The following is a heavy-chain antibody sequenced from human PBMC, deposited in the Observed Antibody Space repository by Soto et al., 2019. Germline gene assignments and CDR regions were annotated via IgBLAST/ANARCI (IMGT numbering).Heavy chain of an antibody. CDR3: ARPVTYSSGWYYFDY. V-gene: IGHV2-5*01. D-gene: IGHD6-19*01. Sequence: SGPTLVNPTQPLTLTCTFSGFSLSTSGVGVGWIRQPPGKALEWLALIYWNDDKRYSPSLKSRLTITKDTSKNQVVLTMTNMDPVDTATYYCARPVTYSSGWYYFDYWGQGTLVTVSS. CDR1: GFSLSTSGVG. J-gene: IGHJ4*02. CDR2: IYWNDDK.